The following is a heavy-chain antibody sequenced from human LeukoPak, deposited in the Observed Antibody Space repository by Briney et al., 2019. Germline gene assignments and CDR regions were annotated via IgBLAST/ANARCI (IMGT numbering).Heavy chain of an antibody. Sequence: GGSLRLSCAASGFTFSSYGMHWVRQAPGKGLEWVAVIWYGGSNKYYADSVKGRFTISRDNSKNTLYLQMNSLRAEDTAVYYCAKDSGSYYWDYWGQGTLVTVSS. CDR1: GFTFSSYG. J-gene: IGHJ4*02. CDR3: AKDSGSYYWDY. V-gene: IGHV3-30*02. CDR2: IWYGGSNK. D-gene: IGHD1-26*01.